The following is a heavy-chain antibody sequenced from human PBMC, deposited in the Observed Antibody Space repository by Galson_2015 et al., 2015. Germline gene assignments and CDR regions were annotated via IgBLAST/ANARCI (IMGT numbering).Heavy chain of an antibody. V-gene: IGHV1-3*01. CDR1: GYTFTSYT. Sequence: SVKVSCKASGYTFTSYTMHWVRQAPGQRFEWIGWINGGNGDTQYTQKFQGRLTITRDTSARTAYLDLGSLRSEDTAIYYCASARVAGTLGFDYWGQGTLVIVSS. CDR2: INGGNGDT. J-gene: IGHJ4*02. D-gene: IGHD6-19*01. CDR3: ASARVAGTLGFDY.